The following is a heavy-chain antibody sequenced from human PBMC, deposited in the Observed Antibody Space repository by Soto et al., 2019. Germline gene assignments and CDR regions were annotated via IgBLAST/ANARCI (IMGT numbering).Heavy chain of an antibody. Sequence: LRLSCAASGFTFSDYYMSWIRQAPGKGLEWVSYISSSGSTIYYADSVKGRFTISRDNAKNSLYLQMNSPRAEDTAVYYCARGEIPYDYIWGSYRPAANAFDIWGQGTMVTVSS. CDR2: ISSSGSTI. J-gene: IGHJ3*02. V-gene: IGHV3-11*01. D-gene: IGHD3-16*02. CDR1: GFTFSDYY. CDR3: ARGEIPYDYIWGSYRPAANAFDI.